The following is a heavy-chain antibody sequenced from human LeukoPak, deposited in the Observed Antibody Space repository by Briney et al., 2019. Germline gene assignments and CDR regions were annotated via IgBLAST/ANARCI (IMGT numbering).Heavy chain of an antibody. V-gene: IGHV3-48*02. CDR1: GFTFSTYS. J-gene: IGHJ4*02. Sequence: GGSLRLSCAASGFTFSTYSMNWVRQAPGKGLEWVSYISSGSSTIYYADSVKGRFTISRDTAKNSLYLQMNSLRDEDTAVYYCARARIAAACFFDYWGQGTLVTVSS. CDR2: ISSGSSTI. CDR3: ARARIAAACFFDY. D-gene: IGHD6-13*01.